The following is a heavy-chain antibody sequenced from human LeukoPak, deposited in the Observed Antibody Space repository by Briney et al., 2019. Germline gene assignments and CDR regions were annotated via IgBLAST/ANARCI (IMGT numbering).Heavy chain of an antibody. CDR3: ARDSYSSSWYRGNYYYYMDV. Sequence: PGGSLRLSCAASGFTFSTYAMSWVRQAPGKGLEWVSYISSSGSTIYYADSVKGRFTISRDNAKNSLYLQMNGLRAEDTAVYYCARDSYSSSWYRGNYYYYMDVWGKGTTVTVSS. CDR2: ISSSGSTI. D-gene: IGHD6-13*01. CDR1: GFTFSTYA. J-gene: IGHJ6*03. V-gene: IGHV3-11*01.